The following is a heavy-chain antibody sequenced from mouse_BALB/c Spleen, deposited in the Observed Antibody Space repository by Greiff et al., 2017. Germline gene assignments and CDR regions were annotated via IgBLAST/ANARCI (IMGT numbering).Heavy chain of an antibody. D-gene: IGHD2-4*01. CDR3: ARDDYDQYFDV. CDR2: IYPGDGDT. CDR1: GYAFSSSW. V-gene: IGHV1-82*01. Sequence: QVQLQQSGPELVKPGASVKISCKASGYAFSSSWMNWVKQRPGQGLEWIGRIYPGDGDTNYNGKFKGKATLTADKSSSTAYMQLSSLTSVDSAVYFCARDDYDQYFDVWGAETTVTVSS. J-gene: IGHJ1*01.